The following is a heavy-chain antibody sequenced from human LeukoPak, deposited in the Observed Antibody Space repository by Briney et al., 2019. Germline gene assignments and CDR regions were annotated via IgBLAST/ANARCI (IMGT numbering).Heavy chain of an antibody. D-gene: IGHD3-3*01. V-gene: IGHV2-5*01. CDR3: AHSSHVTIFGGKGPNWFDP. Sequence: SGPTLVKPTQTLTLTCTFSGFSLSTSGVGVGWIRQPPGKALEWLALIYWNDDKRYSPSLKSRLTITKDTSKNQVVLTMTNMDPVDTATYYCAHSSHVTIFGGKGPNWFDPWGQGTLVTVSS. CDR2: IYWNDDK. J-gene: IGHJ5*02. CDR1: GFSLSTSGVG.